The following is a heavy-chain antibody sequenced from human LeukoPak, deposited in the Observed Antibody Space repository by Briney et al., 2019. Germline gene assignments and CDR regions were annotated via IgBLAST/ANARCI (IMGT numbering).Heavy chain of an antibody. J-gene: IGHJ4*02. Sequence: PSETLSLTCTVSGGSISNYYWSWIRQPPGKALEWIVYMYNSVSNYTPSLKSRVTISVDTSKNQFYMKLSSVTAADTAVYYCARHRARDGYNALAYWGQGTLVTVSS. CDR2: MYNSVS. CDR1: GGSISNYY. V-gene: IGHV4-59*08. D-gene: IGHD5-24*01. CDR3: ARHRARDGYNALAY.